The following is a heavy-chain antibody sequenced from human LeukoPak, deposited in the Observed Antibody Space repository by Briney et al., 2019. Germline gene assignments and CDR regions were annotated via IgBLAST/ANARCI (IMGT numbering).Heavy chain of an antibody. CDR3: ARLRPETLGVVIIRYYYYMDV. J-gene: IGHJ6*03. Sequence: ASVKVSCKASGGTFSSYAISWVRQAPGQGLEWMGGIIPIFGTANYAQKFQGRVTITTDESTSTAYMELSSLRSEDTAVYYCARLRPETLGVVIIRYYYYMDVWGKGTTVTVSS. V-gene: IGHV1-69*05. CDR2: IIPIFGTA. D-gene: IGHD3-3*01. CDR1: GGTFSSYA.